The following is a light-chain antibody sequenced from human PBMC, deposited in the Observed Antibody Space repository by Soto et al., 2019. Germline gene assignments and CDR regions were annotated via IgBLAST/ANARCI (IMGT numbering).Light chain of an antibody. CDR3: AAWDDSLNGNV. Sequence: QSVLTQPPSASGTPGQRVTISCSGSSSNIGSNTVNWYQQLPGTAPKLLIYTSNQRPSGVPDRFSGSKSGTSASLAISGLQSEDEAEYFCAAWDDSLNGNVFGSGTKVTVL. J-gene: IGLJ1*01. CDR2: TSN. V-gene: IGLV1-44*01. CDR1: SSNIGSNT.